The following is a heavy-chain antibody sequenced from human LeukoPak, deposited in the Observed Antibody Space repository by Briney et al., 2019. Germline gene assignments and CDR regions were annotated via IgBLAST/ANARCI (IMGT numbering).Heavy chain of an antibody. V-gene: IGHV4-34*01. CDR2: INHSGST. D-gene: IGHD3-3*01. J-gene: IGHJ4*02. CDR3: ARGSRPYDFWSGSFDY. CDR1: GGSFSGYY. Sequence: SETLSLTCAVYGGSFSGYYWSWIRQPPGKGLEWIGEINHSGSTNYNPPLKSRVTISVDTSKNQFSLKLSSVTAADTAVYYCARGSRPYDFWSGSFDYWGQGTLVTVSS.